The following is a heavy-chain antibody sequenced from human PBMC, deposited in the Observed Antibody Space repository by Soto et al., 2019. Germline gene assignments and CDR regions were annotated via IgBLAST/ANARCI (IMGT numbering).Heavy chain of an antibody. V-gene: IGHV1-69*01. J-gene: IGHJ4*02. Sequence: QVQLVQSGAEVKKPGSSVKVSCKASGGTFSSYAISWVRQAPGQGLEWMGGIIPIFGTANYAQKLQGRVTITADESTCTDYTELIRLRSENTAVYYCARAETPDYSNYVANYWGQGTLVTVSS. CDR2: IIPIFGTA. CDR1: GGTFSSYA. CDR3: ARAETPDYSNYVANY. D-gene: IGHD4-4*01.